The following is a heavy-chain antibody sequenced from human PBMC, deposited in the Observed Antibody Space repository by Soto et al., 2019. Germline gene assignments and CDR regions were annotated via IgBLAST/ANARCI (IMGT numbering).Heavy chain of an antibody. CDR1: GFTFSTYA. D-gene: IGHD3-10*01. V-gene: IGHV3-23*01. CDR3: ARDRASGSSSRAFDL. Sequence: GGSLRLSCAASGFTFSTYAMSWVRQAPGKGLEWVSGISGSGNKTYYADSLKGRFTISRDHARSSLYLQMNSLRAEDTALYYCARDRASGSSSRAFDLWGQGTMVTVSS. J-gene: IGHJ3*01. CDR2: ISGSGNKT.